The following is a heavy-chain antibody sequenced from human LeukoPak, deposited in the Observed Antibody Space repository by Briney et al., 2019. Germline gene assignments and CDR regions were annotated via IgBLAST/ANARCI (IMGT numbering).Heavy chain of an antibody. CDR2: INHSGST. CDR3: ARGLSAIVY. Sequence: PETLSLTCAVYGGSFSGYYWSWIRQPPGKGLEWIGEINHSGSTNYNPSLKSRVTISVDTSKNQFSLKLSSVTAADTAVYYCARGLSAIVYWGQGTLVTVSS. CDR1: GGSFSGYY. V-gene: IGHV4-34*01. J-gene: IGHJ4*02. D-gene: IGHD2-15*01.